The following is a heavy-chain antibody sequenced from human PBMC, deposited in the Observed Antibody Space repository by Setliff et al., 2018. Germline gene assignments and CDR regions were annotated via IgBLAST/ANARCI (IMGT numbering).Heavy chain of an antibody. D-gene: IGHD2-2*01. V-gene: IGHV4-61*02. CDR3: ARGVGNQLLLYGSNWFDP. J-gene: IGHJ5*02. CDR1: GGSISSGSYY. Sequence: SETLSLTCTVSGGSISSGSYYWSWIRQPAGKGLEWIGRIYTSGSTNYNPSLKSRVTISVDTSKNQFSRRLSSVTAANTAVYYCARGVGNQLLLYGSNWFDPWGQGTLVTVSS. CDR2: IYTSGST.